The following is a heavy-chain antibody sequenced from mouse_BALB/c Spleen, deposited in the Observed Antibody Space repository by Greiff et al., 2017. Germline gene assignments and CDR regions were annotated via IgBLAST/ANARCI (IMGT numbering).Heavy chain of an antibody. J-gene: IGHJ1*01. Sequence: EVQLVESGGGLVKPGGSLKLSCAASGFTFSSYAMSWVRQSPEKRLEWVAEISSGGSYTYYTDTVTGRFTISRDNAKNNLYLEMSSLRSEDTAMYYCARAGDGGYWYFDVWGAGTTVTVSS. D-gene: IGHD2-3*01. CDR2: ISSGGSYT. CDR3: ARAGDGGYWYFDV. CDR1: GFTFSSYA. V-gene: IGHV5-9-4*01.